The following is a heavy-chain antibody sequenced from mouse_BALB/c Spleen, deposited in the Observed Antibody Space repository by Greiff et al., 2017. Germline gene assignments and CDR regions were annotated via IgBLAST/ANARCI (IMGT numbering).Heavy chain of an antibody. CDR3: ARADSSGYYFDY. D-gene: IGHD3-2*01. CDR2: ILPGSGST. J-gene: IGHJ2*01. Sequence: VQLQQSGAELMKPGASVKISCKATGYTFSSYWIEWVKQRPGHGLEWIGEILPGSGSTNYNEKFKGKATFTADTSSNTAYMQLSSLTSEDSAVYYCARADSSGYYFDYWGQGTTLTVSS. CDR1: GYTFSSYW. V-gene: IGHV1-9*01.